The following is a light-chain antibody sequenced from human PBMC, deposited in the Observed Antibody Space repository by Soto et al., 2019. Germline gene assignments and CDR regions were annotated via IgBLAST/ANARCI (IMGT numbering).Light chain of an antibody. CDR3: SSYTGSSTYVV. CDR1: SSDVGDYNY. J-gene: IGLJ2*01. CDR2: DVS. V-gene: IGLV2-14*03. Sequence: QSALTQPASVSGSPGQSITISCTGTSSDVGDYNYVSWYQHHPGKAPKLMIYDVSNRPSGVSNRFSGSKSGNTASLTISGLQAEDEADYYCSSYTGSSTYVVFGGGTKVTVL.